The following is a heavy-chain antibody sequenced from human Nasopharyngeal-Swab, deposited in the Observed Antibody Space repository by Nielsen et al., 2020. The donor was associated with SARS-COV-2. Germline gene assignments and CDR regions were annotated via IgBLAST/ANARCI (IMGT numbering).Heavy chain of an antibody. Sequence: SETLSLTCTVSGGSISSSSYYWGWIRQLPGKGLEWIGSIYYSGSTYYNPSLKSRVTISVDTSKNQFSLKLSSVTAADTAVYYCASPPVVVTAIISYWYFDLWGRGTLVTVSS. J-gene: IGHJ2*01. CDR1: GGSISSSSYY. D-gene: IGHD2-21*02. CDR2: IYYSGST. V-gene: IGHV4-39*01. CDR3: ASPPVVVTAIISYWYFDL.